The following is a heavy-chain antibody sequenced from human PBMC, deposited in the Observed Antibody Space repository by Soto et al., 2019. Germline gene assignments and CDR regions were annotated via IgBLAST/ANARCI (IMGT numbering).Heavy chain of an antibody. D-gene: IGHD3-22*01. V-gene: IGHV4-59*01. CDR2: IHHTGST. CDR3: ARSIDSSGFYFSNC. J-gene: IGHJ4*02. CDR1: GGFISSYY. Sequence: SETLSLTCTVSGGFISSYYWSWIRQSPGKGLELIGYIHHTGSTNYNPSLKSRVTMSLDTSRNQFSLKLYSVTAADTAAYYCARSIDSSGFYFSNCWGQGTLVTVSS.